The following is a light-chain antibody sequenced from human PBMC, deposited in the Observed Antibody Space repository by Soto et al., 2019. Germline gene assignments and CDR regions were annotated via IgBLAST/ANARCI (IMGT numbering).Light chain of an antibody. CDR2: GAS. J-gene: IGKJ4*01. CDR1: QSVSSGY. Sequence: IVLTQSPGTLSLSLGERATLSCRASQSVSSGYLAWYQQQPGQAPRLLIYGASSRATGIPDRFSGSGSGTDFTLTISRLEPEDFAVYYCQQYSNSPLTFGGGTKVEIK. V-gene: IGKV3-20*01. CDR3: QQYSNSPLT.